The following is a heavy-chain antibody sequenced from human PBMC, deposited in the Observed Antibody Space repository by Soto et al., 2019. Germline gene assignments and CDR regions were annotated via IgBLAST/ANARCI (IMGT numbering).Heavy chain of an antibody. J-gene: IGHJ6*02. D-gene: IGHD3-22*01. CDR2: ISGSGGST. Sequence: GGSLRLSCAASGFTFSSYAMSWFRQAPGKGLEWVSAISGSGGSTYYADSVKGRFTISRDNSKNTLYLQMNSLRAEDTAVYYCAKDTNYDSSGYYYGPSVYYYYGMDVWGQGTTVTVSS. V-gene: IGHV3-23*01. CDR3: AKDTNYDSSGYYYGPSVYYYYGMDV. CDR1: GFTFSSYA.